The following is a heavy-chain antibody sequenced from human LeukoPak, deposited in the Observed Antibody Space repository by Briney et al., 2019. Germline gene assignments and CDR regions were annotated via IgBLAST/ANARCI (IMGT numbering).Heavy chain of an antibody. CDR1: GFTFSDYY. CDR2: ISSSSSYT. CDR3: ASEDYGSGTPNGMDV. V-gene: IGHV3-11*06. Sequence: GGSLRLSCAASGFTFSDYYMSWIRQAPGKGLEWVSYISSSSSYTNYADSVKGRFTISRDNAKNSLYLQMNSLRAEDTAVYYCASEDYGSGTPNGMDVWGKGTTVTVSS. D-gene: IGHD3-10*01. J-gene: IGHJ6*04.